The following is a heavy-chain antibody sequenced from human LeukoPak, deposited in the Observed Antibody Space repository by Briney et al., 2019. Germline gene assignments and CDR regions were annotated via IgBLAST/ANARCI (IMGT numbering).Heavy chain of an antibody. CDR3: ARRGSSGYSDY. Sequence: ASVKVSCKASGYTFTSYGISWVRQAPGQGLEWMGWMNPNSGNTGYAQKFQGRVTMTRNTSISTAYMELSSLRSEDTAVYYCARRGSSGYSDYWGQGTLVTVSS. D-gene: IGHD3-22*01. J-gene: IGHJ4*02. V-gene: IGHV1-8*02. CDR1: GYTFTSYG. CDR2: MNPNSGNT.